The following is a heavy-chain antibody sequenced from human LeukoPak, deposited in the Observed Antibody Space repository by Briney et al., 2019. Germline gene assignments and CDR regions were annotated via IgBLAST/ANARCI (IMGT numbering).Heavy chain of an antibody. CDR3: ARGTFSGYYYLDY. CDR2: IYYSGST. D-gene: IGHD3-22*01. Sequence: SETLSLTCSVSGGYISSYYWSWIRQPPGKGLEWIGYIYYSGSTNYNSSLKSRVTISVDKSKNQFSLILNSVTAADTAVYYCARGTFSGYYYLDYWGQGTLVTVSS. J-gene: IGHJ4*02. CDR1: GGYISSYY. V-gene: IGHV4-59*12.